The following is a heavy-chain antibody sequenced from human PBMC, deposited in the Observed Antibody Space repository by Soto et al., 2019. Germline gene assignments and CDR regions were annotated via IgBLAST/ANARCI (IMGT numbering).Heavy chain of an antibody. D-gene: IGHD3-9*01. CDR2: INHSGST. CDR3: ARGSYDILTGYRPGWFDP. V-gene: IGHV4-34*01. J-gene: IGHJ5*02. CDR1: GGSFSGYY. Sequence: SXTLSLTCAVYGGSFSGYYWSWIRQHPGKGLEWIGEINHSGSTNYNPSLKSRVTISVDTSKNQFSLKLSSVTAADTAVYYCARGSYDILTGYRPGWFDPWGQGTLVTXSS.